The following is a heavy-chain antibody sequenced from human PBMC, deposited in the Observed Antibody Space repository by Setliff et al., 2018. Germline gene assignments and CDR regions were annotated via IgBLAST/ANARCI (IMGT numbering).Heavy chain of an antibody. CDR1: GFAVSAYD. Sequence: GGSLRLSCAASGFAVSAYDMSWVRQAPGKGLEWVSLLDNDGSTYYADSVKGRFTISRGDSRNTLFLQMNGLRPEDTAFYHCAKVKKQLIRGFGLDYWGPGTPVTVSS. D-gene: IGHD3-10*01. CDR3: AKVKKQLIRGFGLDY. V-gene: IGHV3-53*05. J-gene: IGHJ4*02. CDR2: LDNDGST.